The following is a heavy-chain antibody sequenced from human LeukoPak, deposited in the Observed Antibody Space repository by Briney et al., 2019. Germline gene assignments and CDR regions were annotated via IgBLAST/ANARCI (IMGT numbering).Heavy chain of an antibody. CDR3: ARVGSSSSWYVLSYFDY. CDR2: INIDGSGT. J-gene: IGHJ4*02. V-gene: IGHV3-74*01. Sequence: GGSLRLSCAASGFTFSNYWMHWVRQAPGKGLVWVSRINIDGSGTNYADSVKGRSTISRDNAKNTLYLQMNSLRAEDTAVYYCARVGSSSSWYVLSYFDYWGQGTLVTVSS. D-gene: IGHD6-13*01. CDR1: GFTFSNYW.